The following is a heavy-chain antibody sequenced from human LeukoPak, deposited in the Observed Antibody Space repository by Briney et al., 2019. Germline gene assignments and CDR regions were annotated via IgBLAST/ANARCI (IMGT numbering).Heavy chain of an antibody. CDR2: IYHSGST. D-gene: IGHD3-3*01. CDR1: GYSISSGYY. J-gene: IGHJ3*02. Sequence: SQTLSLTCAVSGYSISSGYYWGWIRQPPGKGLEWIGSIYHSGSTYCNPSLKSRVTISVDTSKNQFSLKLRSVTAADTAVYYCARASYYDFRKAFDIWGQGTMVTVSS. V-gene: IGHV4-38-2*01. CDR3: ARASYYDFRKAFDI.